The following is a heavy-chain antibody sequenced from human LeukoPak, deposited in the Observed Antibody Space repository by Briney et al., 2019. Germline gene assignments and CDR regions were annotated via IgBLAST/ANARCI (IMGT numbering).Heavy chain of an antibody. J-gene: IGHJ4*02. CDR1: GFTFSSSA. Sequence: GGSLRLSCTASGFTFSSSAMSWVRQVPGKGLEWVSGISASGGSTYYADSVRGRFTISRDNSKNTLYLQMNSLRAEDTAVYYCAKEGFDSWGQGTLVTVSS. V-gene: IGHV3-23*01. CDR2: ISASGGST. CDR3: AKEGFDS.